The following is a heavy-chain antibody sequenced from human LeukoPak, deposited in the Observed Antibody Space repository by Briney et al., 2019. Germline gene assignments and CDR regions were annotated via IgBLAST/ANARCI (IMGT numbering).Heavy chain of an antibody. CDR3: ASKYSSSWYDDYYYYYMDV. CDR2: IIPIFGTA. V-gene: IGHV1-69*05. J-gene: IGHJ6*03. Sequence: SVQVSCKASGGTFSSYAISWVRQAPGQGLEWMGGIIPIFGTANYAQKFQGRVTITTDESTSTAYMELSSLRSEDTAVYYCASKYSSSWYDDYYYYYMDVWGKGTTVTVSS. CDR1: GGTFSSYA. D-gene: IGHD6-13*01.